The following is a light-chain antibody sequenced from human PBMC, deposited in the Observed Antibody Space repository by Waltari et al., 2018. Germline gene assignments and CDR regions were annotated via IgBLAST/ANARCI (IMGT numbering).Light chain of an antibody. CDR3: QQYNRYLLT. Sequence: DIQMTQSPSTLSASVGDRVTITCRASQSIGNSLAWYQQKPGKAPKVVIYEASRLESGVPSRFSGNGSGTDFTLTINSLQPDDFATYYCQQYNRYLLTFGGGTKVEIK. J-gene: IGKJ4*01. V-gene: IGKV1-5*03. CDR2: EAS. CDR1: QSIGNS.